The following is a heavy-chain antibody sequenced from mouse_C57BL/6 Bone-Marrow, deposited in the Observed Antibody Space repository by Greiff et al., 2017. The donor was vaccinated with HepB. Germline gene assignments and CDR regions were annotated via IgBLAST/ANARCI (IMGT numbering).Heavy chain of an antibody. CDR3: ARRGQLLYYAMDY. D-gene: IGHD3-3*01. Sequence: VQLQQSGAELVRPGASVKLSCKASGYTFTDYYINWVKQRPGQGLEWIARIYPGSGNTYYNEKFKGKATLTAEKSSSTAYMQLSSLTSEDSAVYFCARRGQLLYYAMDYWGQGTSVTVSS. V-gene: IGHV1-76*01. J-gene: IGHJ4*01. CDR1: GYTFTDYY. CDR2: IYPGSGNT.